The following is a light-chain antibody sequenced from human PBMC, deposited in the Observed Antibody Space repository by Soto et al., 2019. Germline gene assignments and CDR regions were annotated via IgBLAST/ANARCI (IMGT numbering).Light chain of an antibody. V-gene: IGKV3-15*01. CDR3: QQYMNWPT. J-gene: IGKJ5*01. CDR1: QGISNY. CDR2: GAS. Sequence: MTQSPSSLSAYLGDRVTITCRASQGISNYLAWYQQKPGQPPRLLIFGASTRVAGIPARFSGSGSGTEFSLTISSLQSEDFAVYYCQQYMNWPTFGQGTRLEIK.